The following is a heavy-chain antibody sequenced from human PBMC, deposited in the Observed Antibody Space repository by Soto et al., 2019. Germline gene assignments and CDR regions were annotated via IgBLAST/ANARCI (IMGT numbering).Heavy chain of an antibody. CDR3: ARDGTIAAAGTTFDP. CDR1: GGTFSSYA. CDR2: IIPIFGTA. J-gene: IGHJ5*02. Sequence: SVKVSCKASGGTFSSYAISWVRQAPGQGLEWMGGIIPIFGTANYAQKFQGRVTITADESTSTAYMELSSLRSEDTAVYYCARDGTIAAAGTTFDPWGQGTLVTVSS. V-gene: IGHV1-69*13. D-gene: IGHD6-13*01.